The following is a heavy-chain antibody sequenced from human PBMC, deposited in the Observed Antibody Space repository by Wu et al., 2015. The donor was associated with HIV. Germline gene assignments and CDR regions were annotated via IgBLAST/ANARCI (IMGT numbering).Heavy chain of an antibody. CDR2: IIPIFGTS. CDR3: ARDYKGLGIYSGMDV. Sequence: QVQLVQSGAEVKKPGSSVKVSCKASGGTFRSHGISWVRQAPGQGLEWMGGIIPIFGTSDYAQKFQGRVTLSTDESTSTAYMELSSLRSEDTALYYCARDYKGLGIYSGMDVWGQGTTVTVSS. CDR1: GGTFRSHG. J-gene: IGHJ6*02. V-gene: IGHV1-69*05. D-gene: IGHD3-16*01.